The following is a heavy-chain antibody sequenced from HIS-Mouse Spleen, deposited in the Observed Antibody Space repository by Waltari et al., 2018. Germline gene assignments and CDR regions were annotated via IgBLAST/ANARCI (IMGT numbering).Heavy chain of an antibody. CDR2: SYYSGST. CDR1: GGSISSSSYY. V-gene: IGHV4-39*07. J-gene: IGHJ2*01. Sequence: QLQLQESGPGLVKPSETLSLTCTVSGGSISSSSYYWGWIRQPPGKGLEWIGSSYYSGSTCSHPSLKSRVTISVDTSKNQFSLKLSSVTAADTAVYYCAREIPYSSSWYDWYFDLWGRGTLVTVSS. CDR3: AREIPYSSSWYDWYFDL. D-gene: IGHD6-13*01.